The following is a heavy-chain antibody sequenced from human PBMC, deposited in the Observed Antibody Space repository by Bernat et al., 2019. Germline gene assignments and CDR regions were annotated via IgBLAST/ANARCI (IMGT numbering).Heavy chain of an antibody. CDR3: ALFRITRNTRAFDI. CDR2: IDWDDDK. CDR1: GFSLSTSGMC. Sequence: QVTLRESGPALVKHTQTLTLTCTFSGFSLSTSGMCVSWIRQPPGKALEWLARIDWDDDKYYSTSLKTRLTISKDTSKNQVVLTMTNMDPVDTATYYCALFRITRNTRAFDIWGQGTMVTVSS. D-gene: IGHD1-7*01. J-gene: IGHJ3*02. V-gene: IGHV2-70*15.